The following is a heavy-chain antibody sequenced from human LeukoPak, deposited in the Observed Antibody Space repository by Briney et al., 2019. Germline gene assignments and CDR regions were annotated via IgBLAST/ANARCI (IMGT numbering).Heavy chain of an antibody. CDR2: IKQDGGEK. J-gene: IGHJ4*02. Sequence: PGGSLRLSCAVSGFTFSSYWMNWVRQAPGKGLEWVASIKQDGGEKSYVDSVKGRFTISRDNAKNSLYLQMSSLRAEDTAVYYCAKDQVDTAMVITFDYWGQGTLVTVSS. CDR1: GFTFSSYW. V-gene: IGHV3-7*03. D-gene: IGHD5-18*01. CDR3: AKDQVDTAMVITFDY.